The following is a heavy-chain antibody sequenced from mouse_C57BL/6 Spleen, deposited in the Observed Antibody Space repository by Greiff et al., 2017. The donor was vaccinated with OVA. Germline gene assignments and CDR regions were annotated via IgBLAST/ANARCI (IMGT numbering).Heavy chain of an antibody. CDR1: GYSITSGYY. CDR3: ARDYDYEAWFAY. V-gene: IGHV3-6*01. CDR2: ISYDGSN. J-gene: IGHJ3*01. D-gene: IGHD2-4*01. Sequence: VQLKESGPGLVKPSQSLSLTCSVTGYSITSGYYWNWIRQFPGNKLEWMGYISYDGSNNYNPSLKNRISITRDTSKNQFFLKLNSVTTEDTATYYCARDYDYEAWFAYWGQGTLVTVSA.